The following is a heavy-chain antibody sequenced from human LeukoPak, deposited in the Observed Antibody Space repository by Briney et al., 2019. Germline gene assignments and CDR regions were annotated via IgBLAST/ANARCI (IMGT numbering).Heavy chain of an antibody. D-gene: IGHD3-16*02. CDR2: IYYSGST. CDR3: AGASYDYVWGSYRPLDY. J-gene: IGHJ4*02. Sequence: SETLSLTCTVSGGSISSYYWSWIRQPPGKGLEWIGYIYYSGSTNYNPSLKSRVTISVDTSKNQFSLKLSSVTAADTAVYYCAGASYDYVWGSYRPLDYWGQGILVTVSS. CDR1: GGSISSYY. V-gene: IGHV4-59*01.